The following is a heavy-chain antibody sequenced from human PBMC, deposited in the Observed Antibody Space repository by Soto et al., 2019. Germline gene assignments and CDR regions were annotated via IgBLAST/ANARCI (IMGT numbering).Heavy chain of an antibody. V-gene: IGHV1-69*13. D-gene: IGHD4-4*01. CDR2: IIPIFGTA. J-gene: IGHJ6*02. CDR1: GGTFSSYA. Sequence: SVKVSCKASGGTFSSYAISWVRQAPGQGLEWMGGIIPIFGTANYAQKFQGRVTITADESTSTAYMELSSLRSEDTAVYYCANFDYTNYYYYGMDVWGQGTTVTVSS. CDR3: ANFDYTNYYYYGMDV.